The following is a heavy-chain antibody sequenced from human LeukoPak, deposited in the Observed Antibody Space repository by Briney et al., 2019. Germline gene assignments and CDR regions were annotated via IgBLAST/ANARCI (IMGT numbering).Heavy chain of an antibody. CDR1: GFTFSSYA. CDR2: ISYDGSNK. J-gene: IGHJ4*02. CDR3: ARGTYDSSGLFDY. V-gene: IGHV3-30*04. Sequence: GGSLRLSCAASGFTFSSYAMHWVRQAPGKGLEWVAVISYDGSNKYYADSVKGRFTISRDNSKNTLYLQMNSLRAEDTAVYYCARGTYDSSGLFDYWGQGALVTVSS. D-gene: IGHD3-22*01.